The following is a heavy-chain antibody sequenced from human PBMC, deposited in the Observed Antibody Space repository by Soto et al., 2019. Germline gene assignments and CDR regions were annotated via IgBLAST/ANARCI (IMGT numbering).Heavy chain of an antibody. D-gene: IGHD3-16*02. CDR1: GFTFSSYE. V-gene: IGHV3-48*03. Sequence: EVQLVVSGGGLIQPGGSLRLSCAASGFTFSSYEMSWVRQAPGKGLEWVSYISSSGSSLYYADSVKGRFTISRDNSKNTLYLQMNSPRAEDTAVYYCAKVLRLGELSLYQTAFPDYWGQGTLVTVSS. CDR3: AKVLRLGELSLYQTAFPDY. CDR2: ISSSGSSL. J-gene: IGHJ4*02.